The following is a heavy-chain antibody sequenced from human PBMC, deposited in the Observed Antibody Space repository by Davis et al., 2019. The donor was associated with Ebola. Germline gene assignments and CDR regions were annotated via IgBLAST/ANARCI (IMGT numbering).Heavy chain of an antibody. V-gene: IGHV3-21*04. CDR3: AKDGDCGGDCYYGY. D-gene: IGHD2-21*02. CDR1: GFTFSSYS. Sequence: PGGSLRLSCAASGFTFSSYSMNWVRQAPGKGLEWVSSISSSSSYIYYADSVKGRFTISRDNSQNTLYLQMNSLRAEDTAVYYCAKDGDCGGDCYYGYWGQGTLVTVSS. CDR2: ISSSSSYI. J-gene: IGHJ4*02.